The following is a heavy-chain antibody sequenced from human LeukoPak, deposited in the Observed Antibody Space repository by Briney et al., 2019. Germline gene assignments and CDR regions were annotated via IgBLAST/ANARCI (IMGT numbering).Heavy chain of an antibody. CDR1: GGSFSGYY. Sequence: SETLSLTCAVYGGSFSGYYWSWIRQPPGKGLEWIGEINHSGSTNYNPSLKSRVTISVDTSKNQFSLKLSSVTAADTAVYYCARDRDILYYYMDVWGKGTTVTVSS. D-gene: IGHD2-15*01. CDR2: INHSGST. CDR3: ARDRDILYYYMDV. V-gene: IGHV4-34*01. J-gene: IGHJ6*03.